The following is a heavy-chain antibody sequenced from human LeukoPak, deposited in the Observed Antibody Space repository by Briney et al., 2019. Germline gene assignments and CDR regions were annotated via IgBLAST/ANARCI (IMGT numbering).Heavy chain of an antibody. J-gene: IGHJ3*02. Sequence: PGGSLRLSCSASGFSFRNYDMHWVRQPTGKGLEWVSAIGTGGDTYYAGSVKGRFTVVRENAKNTLYLQMNGLRAGDTAMYYCARRSAAAGIDAFDIWGQGTMVTVSS. CDR1: GFSFRNYD. V-gene: IGHV3-13*01. D-gene: IGHD6-13*01. CDR2: IGTGGDT. CDR3: ARRSAAAGIDAFDI.